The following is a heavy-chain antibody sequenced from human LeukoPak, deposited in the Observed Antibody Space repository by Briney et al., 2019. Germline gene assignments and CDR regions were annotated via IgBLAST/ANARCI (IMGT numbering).Heavy chain of an antibody. CDR3: ARTMTGAFFDY. CDR1: GFTFSTYW. J-gene: IGHJ4*02. CDR2: INGDGSST. Sequence: GGSLRLSCAASGFTFSTYWIHWVRQAPGKGLVWVSHINGDGSSTSYADSVKGRYAISRNNAKNTLYLQMNSLRAEDTAVYYCARTMTGAFFDYWGQGALVTVSS. D-gene: IGHD3-9*01. V-gene: IGHV3-74*01.